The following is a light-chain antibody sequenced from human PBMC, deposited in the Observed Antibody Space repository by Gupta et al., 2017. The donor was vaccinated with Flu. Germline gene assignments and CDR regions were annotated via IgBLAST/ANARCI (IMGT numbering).Light chain of an antibody. CDR3: GTWDSSLSAVV. CDR2: DNN. CDR1: GSNIGKNY. J-gene: IGLJ3*02. V-gene: IGLV1-51*01. Sequence: HSVLTQPPSVSAAPGQRVTISCSGSGSNIGKNYVSWYQQLPGTAPKLLIYDNNERPSGIPDRFSGSKSGASATLGITGLQTGDEANYFCGTWDSSLSAVVFGGGTKLTVL.